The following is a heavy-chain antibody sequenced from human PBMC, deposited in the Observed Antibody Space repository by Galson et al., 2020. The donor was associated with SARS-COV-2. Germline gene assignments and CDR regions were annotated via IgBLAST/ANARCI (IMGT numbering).Heavy chain of an antibody. D-gene: IGHD4-17*01. CDR1: GFTFSRYA. V-gene: IGHV3-23*01. Sequence: GGSLRLSCAASGFTFSRYAMSWVRQAPGKGLEWVSSISAGGSSTYHADSVKGRFTISRDNSKNTLYLQMNSLRAEVTALYYCAKDQGNDYCDKLDYWGQGTLVSVSS. CDR3: AKDQGNDYCDKLDY. J-gene: IGHJ4*02. CDR2: ISAGGSST.